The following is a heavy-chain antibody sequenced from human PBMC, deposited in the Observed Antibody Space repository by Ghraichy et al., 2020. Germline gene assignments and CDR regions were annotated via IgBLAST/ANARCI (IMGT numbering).Heavy chain of an antibody. CDR2: IYYSGST. Sequence: SETLSLTCTVSGGSISSGGYYWSWIRQHPGKGLEWIGYIYYSGSTYYNPSLKSRVTISVDTSKNQFSLKLSSVTAADTAVYYCARKYCSSTSCYNKKGFDPWGQGTLGTVSA. J-gene: IGHJ5*02. CDR1: GGSISSGGYY. CDR3: ARKYCSSTSCYNKKGFDP. D-gene: IGHD2-2*02. V-gene: IGHV4-31*03.